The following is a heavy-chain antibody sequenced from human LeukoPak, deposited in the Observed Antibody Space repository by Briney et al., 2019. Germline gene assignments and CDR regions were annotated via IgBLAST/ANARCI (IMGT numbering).Heavy chain of an antibody. V-gene: IGHV3-30-3*01. J-gene: IGHJ6*02. CDR2: ISYDGSNK. CDR1: GFTFSSYA. D-gene: IGHD3-3*01. CDR3: ARTPLITIFPSYYYYYGMDV. Sequence: SGGSLRLSCAASGFTFSSYAMHWVRQAPGKGLEWVAVISYDGSNKYYADSVKGRFTISRDNSKNTLYLQMNSLRAEDTAVYYCARTPLITIFPSYYYYYGMDVWGQGTTVTVSS.